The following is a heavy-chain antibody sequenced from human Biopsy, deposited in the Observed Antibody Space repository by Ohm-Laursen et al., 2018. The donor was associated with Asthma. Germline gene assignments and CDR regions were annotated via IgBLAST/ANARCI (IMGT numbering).Heavy chain of an antibody. J-gene: IGHJ4*02. CDR2: ISSSSSTI. CDR3: ARFKRGYSYGYAGVFDY. Sequence: SLRLSCAASGFTFSSYTMNWVRQAPGKGLEWVSSISSSSSTIYYADSVKGRFTISRDNAKNSLYLQMNSLRDEDTAVYYCARFKRGYSYGYAGVFDYWGQGTLVTVSS. CDR1: GFTFSSYT. D-gene: IGHD5-18*01. V-gene: IGHV3-48*02.